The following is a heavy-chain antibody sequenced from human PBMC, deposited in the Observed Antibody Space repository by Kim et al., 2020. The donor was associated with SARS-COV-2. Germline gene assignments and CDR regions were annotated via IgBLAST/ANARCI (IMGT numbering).Heavy chain of an antibody. CDR1: GFTFSSYG. V-gene: IGHV3-30*18. CDR2: ISYDGSNK. Sequence: GGSLRLSCAASGFTFSSYGMHWVRQAPGKGLEWVAVISYDGSNKYYADSVKGRFTISRDNSKNTLYLQMNSLRAEDTAVYYCAKVWVAATPDAFDIWGQGTMVTVSS. J-gene: IGHJ3*02. CDR3: AKVWVAATPDAFDI. D-gene: IGHD2-15*01.